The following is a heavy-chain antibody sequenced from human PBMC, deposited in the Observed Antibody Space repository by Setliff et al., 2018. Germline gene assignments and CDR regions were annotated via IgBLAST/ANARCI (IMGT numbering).Heavy chain of an antibody. CDR1: GYTFTSYD. J-gene: IGHJ3*02. V-gene: IGHV1-8*01. CDR2: MNPNSGNT. D-gene: IGHD3-10*01. CDR3: ARDPWFGEGDAFDI. Sequence: ASVKVSCKASGYTFTSYDINWVRQATGQGLEWMGWMNPNSGNTGYAQKFQGRVTMTRNTSISTAYMELSSLRSEDTAVYYCARDPWFGEGDAFDIWGQGTMVTVSS.